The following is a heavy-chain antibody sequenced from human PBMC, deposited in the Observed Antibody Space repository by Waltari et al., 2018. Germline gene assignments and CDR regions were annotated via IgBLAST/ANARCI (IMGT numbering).Heavy chain of an antibody. CDR3: VRCRGIFGVVSFDY. CDR2: IYSGGFTT. V-gene: IGHV3-23*03. D-gene: IGHD3-3*01. Sequence: EVQLLESGGGLEQPGGSLRLSWAASGFTLNGSPMGWVRQAPGKGLEWVSVIYSGGFTTYYADSVNGRFTISRDNSKDTLYLQMDSLRADDTAVYYCVRCRGIFGVVSFDYWGQGSLVTVSS. J-gene: IGHJ4*02. CDR1: GFTLNGSP.